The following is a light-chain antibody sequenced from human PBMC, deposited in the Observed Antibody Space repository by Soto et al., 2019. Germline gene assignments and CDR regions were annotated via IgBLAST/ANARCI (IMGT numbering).Light chain of an antibody. V-gene: IGLV1-40*01. J-gene: IGLJ1*01. CDR2: GNI. CDR3: QSYDNSLSGYV. CDR1: SSNIAAGYD. Sequence: QSVLTQPPSVAGAPGQRVTISCTRRSSNIAAGYDVHWYQQLPGTAPKLLISGNINRPSGVPDRFSGSKSGTSASLAIAGLQAEDGADYYCQSYDNSLSGYVFGTGTKVTVL.